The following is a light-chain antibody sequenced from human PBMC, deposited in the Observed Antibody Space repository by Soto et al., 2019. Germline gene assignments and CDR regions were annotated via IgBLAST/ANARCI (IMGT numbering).Light chain of an antibody. Sequence: QLVLTQSPSASASLGASVKLTCTLSSGHSHYAIAWHQQQPEKGPRYLMKVNSGGSHIKGDGIPDRFSGSSSGAERYLFISSLQSEDEADYYCQTWGTGSAIVVFGGGTQLTVL. CDR1: SGHSHYA. CDR3: QTWGTGSAIVV. J-gene: IGLJ7*01. V-gene: IGLV4-69*01. CDR2: VNSGGSH.